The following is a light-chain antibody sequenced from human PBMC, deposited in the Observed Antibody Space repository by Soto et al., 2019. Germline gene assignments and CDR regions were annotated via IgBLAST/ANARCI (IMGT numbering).Light chain of an antibody. V-gene: IGKV3-20*01. Sequence: EIVLTQSPGTLSLSPGERATLSCRASRSLSSSYVVWYQQKPGQAPRLLIYAASRRATGIPDRFSGSGSASEYTRTISRLEPEDFALYYCQQQGTFGQGTKLEIK. J-gene: IGKJ2*01. CDR1: RSLSSSY. CDR3: QQQGT. CDR2: AAS.